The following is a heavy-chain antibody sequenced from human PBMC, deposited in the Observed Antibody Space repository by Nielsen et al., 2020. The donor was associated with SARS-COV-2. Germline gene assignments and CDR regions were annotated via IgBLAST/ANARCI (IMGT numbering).Heavy chain of an antibody. Sequence: ETLSLTCAVSGGSISSSKWWSWVRQGPGKGLEYISTISDTSSYIYYADSVKGRFTISRDNAKNSLYLQMNSLRDEDTAVYYCARDQDGGAATSNFYFDLWGRGTLVIVSS. V-gene: IGHV3-21*06. CDR2: ISDTSSYI. J-gene: IGHJ2*01. D-gene: IGHD6-25*01. CDR3: ARDQDGGAATSNFYFDL. CDR1: GGSISSSKW.